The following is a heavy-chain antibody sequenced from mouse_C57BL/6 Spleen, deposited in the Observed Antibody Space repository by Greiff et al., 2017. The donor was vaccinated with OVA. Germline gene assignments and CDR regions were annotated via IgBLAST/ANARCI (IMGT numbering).Heavy chain of an antibody. Sequence: EVQVVESGPGLVKPSQSLSLTCSVTGYSITSGYYWNWIRQFPGNKLEWMGYISYDGSNNYNPSLKNRISITRDTSKNQFFLKLNSVTTEDTATYYCARDVATVVATWDYFDYWGQGTTLTVSS. D-gene: IGHD1-1*01. V-gene: IGHV3-6*01. CDR3: ARDVATVVATWDYFDY. J-gene: IGHJ2*01. CDR1: GYSITSGYY. CDR2: ISYDGSN.